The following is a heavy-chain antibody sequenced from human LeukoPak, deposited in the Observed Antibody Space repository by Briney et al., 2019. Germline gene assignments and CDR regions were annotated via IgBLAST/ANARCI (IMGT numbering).Heavy chain of an antibody. D-gene: IGHD2-2*01. CDR2: INHSGST. CDR1: GGSFSGYY. J-gene: IGHJ4*02. V-gene: IGHV4-34*01. Sequence: PSETLSLTCAVYGGSFSGYYLSWIRQPPGKGLGWIGEINHSGSTNYNPSLKSRVTTSVDTSKNQFSLKLSSVTAADTAVYYCARTDLGYCSSTSCPTQPARTFDYWGQGTLVTVSS. CDR3: ARTDLGYCSSTSCPTQPARTFDY.